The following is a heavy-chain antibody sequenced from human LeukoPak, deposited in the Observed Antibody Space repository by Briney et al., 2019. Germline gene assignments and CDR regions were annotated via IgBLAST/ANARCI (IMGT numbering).Heavy chain of an antibody. V-gene: IGHV3-53*01. D-gene: IGHD3-10*01. CDR2: IYSAYST. CDR1: GFTVSSNY. Sequence: GGSLRVSCAASGFTVSSNYMSWVRQAPGKGLEWVSIIYSAYSTYYADSVRGRFTISRDSSKNTVCLQMNSLRDEDTAVYYCASGGTGARKYYSDPFHYWGQGTLVTVSS. J-gene: IGHJ4*02. CDR3: ASGGTGARKYYSDPFHY.